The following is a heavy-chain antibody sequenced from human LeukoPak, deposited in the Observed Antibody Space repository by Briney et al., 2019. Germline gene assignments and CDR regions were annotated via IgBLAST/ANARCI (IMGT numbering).Heavy chain of an antibody. V-gene: IGHV5-51*01. J-gene: IGHJ4*02. D-gene: IGHD3-10*01. CDR2: IYPGDSDT. CDR1: GYSFSNYW. Sequence: KDGESLKISCKGSGYSFSNYWIGWVRQMPGKGLEWMGIIYPGDSDTKYSPSFQGQDTISADKSIGTAYLQWSSLKASDTAMYYCASLPPYGSGNYFDYWGQGTLVTVSS. CDR3: ASLPPYGSGNYFDY.